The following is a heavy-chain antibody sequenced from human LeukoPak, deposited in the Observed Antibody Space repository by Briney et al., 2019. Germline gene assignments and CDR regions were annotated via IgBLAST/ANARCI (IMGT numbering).Heavy chain of an antibody. J-gene: IGHJ3*02. CDR1: GFTFSSYA. CDR3: ARGGSGATKDDAFDI. V-gene: IGHV3-64*04. CDR2: ITSNGGST. Sequence: GGSLRLSCSASGFTFSSYAMNWVRQAPGKGLEYVSAITSNGGSTYYADSVKGRFTISRDNAKNSLYLQMNSLRAEDTAVYYCARGGSGATKDDAFDIWGQGTMVIVSS. D-gene: IGHD3-10*01.